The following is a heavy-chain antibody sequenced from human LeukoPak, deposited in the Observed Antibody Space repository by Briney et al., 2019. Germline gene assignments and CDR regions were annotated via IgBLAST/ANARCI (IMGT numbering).Heavy chain of an antibody. CDR3: ARGGIQVSGIDEFDY. D-gene: IGHD6-19*01. CDR2: IGIRGDT. Sequence: GGSLRLSCAASGFTFSNYDMHWVRQVIGKGLEWVSAIGIRGDTHYSGSVKGRFTISRENAESSLYLQMNSLRAEDTAVYYCARGGIQVSGIDEFDYWGQGTLVTVSS. CDR1: GFTFSNYD. V-gene: IGHV3-13*01. J-gene: IGHJ4*02.